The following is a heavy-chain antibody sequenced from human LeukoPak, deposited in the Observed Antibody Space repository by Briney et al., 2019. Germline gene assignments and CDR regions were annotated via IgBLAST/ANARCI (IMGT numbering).Heavy chain of an antibody. V-gene: IGHV4-59*01. Sequence: SETLSLTCTVSGGSISNYYWTWIRQPPGKGLEWIGFISYSGNTNYNPSLKSRVTISLDTSKNQFSLKLISVTAADTAVYYCARDSMGYSYGYDYMDVWGKGTTVTISS. D-gene: IGHD5-18*01. J-gene: IGHJ6*03. CDR3: ARDSMGYSYGYDYMDV. CDR1: GGSISNYY. CDR2: ISYSGNT.